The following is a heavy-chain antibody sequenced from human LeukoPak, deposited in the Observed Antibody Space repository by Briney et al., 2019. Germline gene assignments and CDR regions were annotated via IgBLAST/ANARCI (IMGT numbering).Heavy chain of an antibody. CDR3: AREVAAGTTYCFDY. D-gene: IGHD1-1*01. J-gene: IGHJ4*02. CDR2: ISAYNGNT. CDR1: GYTFTSYG. V-gene: IGHV1-18*01. Sequence: WASVKVSCKASGYTFTSYGISWVRQAPGQGLEWMGWISAYNGNTNYAQKLQGRVTMTTDTSTSTAYMELRSLRSDDTAVYYCAREVAAGTTYCFDYWGQGTLVTVSS.